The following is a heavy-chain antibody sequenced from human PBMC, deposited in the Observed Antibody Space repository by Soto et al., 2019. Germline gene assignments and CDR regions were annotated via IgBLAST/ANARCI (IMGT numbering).Heavy chain of an antibody. V-gene: IGHV1-8*01. CDR1: GYPFTSYH. CDR2: MNPDSGRT. Sequence: ASVKVSCKPSGYPFTSYHVNWVRQAPGQGLEGRGWMNPDSGRTDYALKFQGKLTMTKTTPMSTAYLELRSLTSEDPAIYYCARGRFISKGYDSGWYIAHWGHGTKVTVSS. J-gene: IGHJ5*02. D-gene: IGHD6-19*01. CDR3: ARGRFISKGYDSGWYIAH.